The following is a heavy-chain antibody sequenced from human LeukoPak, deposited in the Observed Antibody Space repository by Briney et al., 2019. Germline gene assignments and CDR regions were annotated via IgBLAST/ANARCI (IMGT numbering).Heavy chain of an antibody. CDR3: ARATWEAVAGQANYYYYMDV. CDR1: GFTFSSYA. V-gene: IGHV3-64*01. D-gene: IGHD6-19*01. CDR2: ISSNGGST. J-gene: IGHJ6*03. Sequence: GGSLRLSCAASGFTFSSYAMHWVRQAPGKGLEYGSAISSNGGSTYYANSVKGRFIISRDNSKNTLYLQMGSLRAEDMAVYYCARATWEAVAGQANYYYYMDVWGKGTTVTVSS.